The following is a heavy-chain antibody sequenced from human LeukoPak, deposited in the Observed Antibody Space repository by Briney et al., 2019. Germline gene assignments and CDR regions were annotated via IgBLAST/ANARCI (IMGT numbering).Heavy chain of an antibody. D-gene: IGHD3-10*01. CDR2: ISWNSGSI. Sequence: PGGSLRLSCAASGFTFDDYAMHWVRQAPGKGLEWVSGISWNSGSIGYADSVKGRFTISRDNAKNSLYLQMNSLRAEDTALYYCAKASGYGSGITVCDYWGQGTLVTVSS. CDR1: GFTFDDYA. V-gene: IGHV3-9*01. J-gene: IGHJ4*02. CDR3: AKASGYGSGITVCDY.